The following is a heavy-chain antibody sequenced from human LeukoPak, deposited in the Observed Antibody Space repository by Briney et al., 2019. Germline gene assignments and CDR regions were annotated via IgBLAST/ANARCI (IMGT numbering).Heavy chain of an antibody. CDR1: GFTFSSYW. Sequence: GGSLRLSCAASGFTFSSYWMHWVRQAPGKGLVWVSRIKSDGSNTNYADSVKGRFTISRDNAKNSLYLQMNSLRAEDTAVYYCARGLDYGDQAFDYWGQGTLVTVSS. J-gene: IGHJ4*02. CDR2: IKSDGSNT. D-gene: IGHD4-17*01. CDR3: ARGLDYGDQAFDY. V-gene: IGHV3-74*01.